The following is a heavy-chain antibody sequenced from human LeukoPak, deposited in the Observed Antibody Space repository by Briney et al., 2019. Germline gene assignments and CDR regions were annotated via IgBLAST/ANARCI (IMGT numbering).Heavy chain of an antibody. Sequence: ASVKVSCKASGYSFNSQGMNWLRQAPGQGLEWMGWINTHSGKPTYAQGFTGRFVFSVDSSVRTVYLQISNLLPEDTAMYYCAREILRFDIWGQGTMVTASS. CDR3: AREILRFDI. J-gene: IGHJ3*02. CDR2: INTHSGKP. CDR1: GYSFNSQG. V-gene: IGHV7-4-1*02.